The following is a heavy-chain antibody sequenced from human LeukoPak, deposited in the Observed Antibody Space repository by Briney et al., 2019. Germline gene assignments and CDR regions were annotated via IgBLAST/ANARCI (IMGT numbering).Heavy chain of an antibody. CDR3: ARAYSYGTRVYGY. V-gene: IGHV4-34*01. J-gene: IGHJ4*02. CDR2: INHSGST. D-gene: IGHD5-18*01. Sequence: KSSETLSLTCAVYGGSFSGYYWSWIRQPPGKGLEWIGEINHSGSTNYNPSLKSRVTISVDTSKNQFSLKLSSVTAADTAVYYCARAYSYGTRVYGYWGQGTLVTVSS. CDR1: GGSFSGYY.